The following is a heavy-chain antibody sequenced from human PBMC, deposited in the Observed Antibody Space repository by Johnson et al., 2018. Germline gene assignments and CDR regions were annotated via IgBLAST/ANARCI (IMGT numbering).Heavy chain of an antibody. CDR2: IYPGDSDT. Sequence: VQLVQSGAEVKKPGESLKISCKGSGYSFTNYWIAWVRQMPGEGLEWMGIIYPGDSDTKYSPSFQGQVTISPDKSLRPASLPWGSLQASDTAMYYGARLGWNDFYYYYGMDVWGQGTTVTVSS. CDR1: GYSFTNYW. V-gene: IGHV5-51*01. D-gene: IGHD1-1*01. CDR3: ARLGWNDFYYYYGMDV. J-gene: IGHJ6*02.